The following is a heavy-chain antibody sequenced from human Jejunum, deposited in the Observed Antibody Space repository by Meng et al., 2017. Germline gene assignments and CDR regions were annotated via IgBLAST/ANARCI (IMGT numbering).Heavy chain of an antibody. V-gene: IGHV4-4*02. CDR2: IYHSGST. J-gene: IGHJ4*02. D-gene: IGHD5-18*01. CDR3: ARGGYYSFDY. Sequence: ALREGTGQGLSTSSAPPPLTCVVSGGSIISFYWWAWVRQSPGKGLEWIGEIYHSGSTNYNPSLKSRVTISVDKSKNQFSLKLTSVTAADTAVYYCARGGYYSFDYWGQGTLVTVSS. CDR1: GGSIISFYW.